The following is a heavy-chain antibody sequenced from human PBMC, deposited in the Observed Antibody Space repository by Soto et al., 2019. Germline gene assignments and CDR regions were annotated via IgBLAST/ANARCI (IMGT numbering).Heavy chain of an antibody. CDR1: GFTFSEYD. D-gene: IGHD4-4*01. J-gene: IGHJ4*02. V-gene: IGHV3-NL1*01. CDR2: ITGGGSNT. Sequence: QVQLVESGGGVVRPGMSLSLSCADSGFTFSEYDMHWVRQAPGKGLEWVSGITGGGSNTFYADSVKGRFTISRDNSKNTLFLQMNSLGAEDTAVYYCAKDSNKYSSSLRGRYFDYWGQGIGVTVSS. CDR3: AKDSNKYSSSLRGRYFDY.